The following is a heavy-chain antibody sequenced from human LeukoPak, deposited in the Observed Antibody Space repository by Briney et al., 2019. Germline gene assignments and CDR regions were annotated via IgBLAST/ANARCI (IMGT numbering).Heavy chain of an antibody. D-gene: IGHD3-22*01. V-gene: IGHV1-69*06. CDR1: GGTFSSYA. J-gene: IGHJ5*02. CDR2: IIPIFGTA. CDR3: ARDRSYYDSSGYYYRWFDP. Sequence: GASVKVSCKASGGTFSSYAISWVRQAPGQGLEWMGGIIPIFGTANYAQKFQGRVTITADKSTSSAYMELSSLRSEDTAVYYCARDRSYYDSSGYYYRWFDPWGQGTLVTVSS.